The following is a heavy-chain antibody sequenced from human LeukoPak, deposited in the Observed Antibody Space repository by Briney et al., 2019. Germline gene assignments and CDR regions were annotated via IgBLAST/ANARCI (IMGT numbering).Heavy chain of an antibody. D-gene: IGHD3-10*01. Sequence: GGSLRLSCAASGFTFSSYAMSWFRQTPGKGLEWVSAISGSGDRTYYAESVKGRFSISRDNSKNTLYLQMHSLRAEDTAVYYCGKRELWHGSGEDAWGQGTTVTVSS. J-gene: IGHJ6*02. CDR2: ISGSGDRT. V-gene: IGHV3-23*01. CDR1: GFTFSSYA. CDR3: GKRELWHGSGEDA.